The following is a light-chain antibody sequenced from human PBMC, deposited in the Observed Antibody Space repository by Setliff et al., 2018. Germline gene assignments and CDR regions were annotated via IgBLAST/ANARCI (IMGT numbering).Light chain of an antibody. CDR1: SSDIGDYNY. J-gene: IGLJ1*01. V-gene: IGLV2-8*01. Sequence: QSVLSQPPSASGSPGQSVTISGTGTSSDIGDYNYVSWYQHRPGKAPKLLIYDVDKRPSGVPDRFSGSKSGNTASLTVSGLQADDEADYYCGAYAGSSKKIFGTGTKVTVL. CDR3: GAYAGSSKKI. CDR2: DVD.